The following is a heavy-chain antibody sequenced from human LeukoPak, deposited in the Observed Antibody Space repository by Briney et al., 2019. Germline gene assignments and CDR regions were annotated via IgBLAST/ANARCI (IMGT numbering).Heavy chain of an antibody. D-gene: IGHD6-13*01. CDR3: ARSDSSSWGYYYYYYMDV. CDR2: IYYSGST. CDR1: GGSISSYY. V-gene: IGHV4-59*01. J-gene: IGHJ6*03. Sequence: PSETLSLTCTVSGGSISSYYWSWIRQPPGKGLEWIGFIYYSGSTNYNPSLKSRVTISVDTFKNQFSLKLSSVTAADTAVYYCARSDSSSWGYYYYYYMDVWGKGTTVTVSS.